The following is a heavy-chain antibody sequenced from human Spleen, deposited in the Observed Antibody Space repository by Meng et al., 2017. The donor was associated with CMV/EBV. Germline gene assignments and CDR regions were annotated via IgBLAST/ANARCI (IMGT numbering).Heavy chain of an antibody. CDR3: ARFPVGATARHY. J-gene: IGHJ4*02. CDR1: GFTFSSYE. CDR2: ISSSGSTI. V-gene: IGHV3-48*03. D-gene: IGHD1-26*01. Sequence: GESLKISCAASGFTFSSYEMNWVRQAPGKGLEWVSYISSSGSTIYYADSVKGRFTISRDNSKNTLFLQMNNVRAEDTAVYYCARFPVGATARHYWGQGTLVTVSS.